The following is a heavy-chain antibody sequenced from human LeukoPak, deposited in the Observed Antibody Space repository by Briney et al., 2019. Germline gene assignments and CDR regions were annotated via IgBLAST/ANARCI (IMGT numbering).Heavy chain of an antibody. Sequence: AETLSLTCAVYGGSFSGYYWSWIRQPPGKGLEWIGEINHSGSTNYNPSLKSRVTISVDTSKNQFSLKLSSVTAADTAVYYCARETKKRAHDYRFDYWGQGTLVTVSS. V-gene: IGHV4-34*01. CDR1: GGSFSGYY. CDR3: ARETKKRAHDYRFDY. D-gene: IGHD4-11*01. CDR2: INHSGST. J-gene: IGHJ4*02.